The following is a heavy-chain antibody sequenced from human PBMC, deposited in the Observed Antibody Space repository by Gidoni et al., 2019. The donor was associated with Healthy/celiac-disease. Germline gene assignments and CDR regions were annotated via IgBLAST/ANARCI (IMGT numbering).Heavy chain of an antibody. D-gene: IGHD4-17*01. Sequence: EVQLVESGGGLVQPGRSLRLSCAASGFTFDDYAMHWVRQAPGKGLEWVSGISWNSGSIGYADSVKGRFTISRVNAKNSLYLQMNSLRAEDTALYYCAKDISWDYGGNTFDYWGQGTLVTVSS. CDR1: GFTFDDYA. CDR3: AKDISWDYGGNTFDY. CDR2: ISWNSGSI. V-gene: IGHV3-9*01. J-gene: IGHJ4*02.